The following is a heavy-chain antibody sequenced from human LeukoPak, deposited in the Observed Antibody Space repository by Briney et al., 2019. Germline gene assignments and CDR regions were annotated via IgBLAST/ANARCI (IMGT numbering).Heavy chain of an antibody. D-gene: IGHD5-12*01. CDR2: ISGSGGRT. J-gene: IGHJ4*02. CDR3: AKDRSGYGEYYFDY. Sequence: GGSLRPSCAASGFTLRNYAMSWVRQAPGKGLEWVSGISGSGGRTYYADSVKGRFTISRDNPKNTLYLQMNSLRAEDTAVYYCAKDRSGYGEYYFDYWGQGTLVTVSS. V-gene: IGHV3-23*01. CDR1: GFTLRNYA.